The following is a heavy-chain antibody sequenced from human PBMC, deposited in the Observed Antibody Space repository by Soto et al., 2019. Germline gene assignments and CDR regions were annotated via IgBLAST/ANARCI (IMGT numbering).Heavy chain of an antibody. CDR3: ARESETGGWYVAYFDC. J-gene: IGHJ4*02. D-gene: IGHD6-19*01. V-gene: IGHV4-39*07. CDR1: GVSISSHDNS. Sequence: SETLSLTCAVSGVSISSHDNSWAWIRQPPGRGLEWIASIYYSGTTNYNPSLKSRVTISVDKSRNQFSLELRSVTAADTAVYYCARESETGGWYVAYFDCWGPGTQVTVSS. CDR2: IYYSGTT.